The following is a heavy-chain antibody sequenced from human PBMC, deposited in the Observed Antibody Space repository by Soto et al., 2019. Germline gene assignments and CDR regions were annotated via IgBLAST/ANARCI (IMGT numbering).Heavy chain of an antibody. J-gene: IGHJ4*02. CDR2: IYHSGST. V-gene: IGHV4-4*02. D-gene: IGHD2-8*01. Sequence: SETLSLTCAVSGGSISSSNWWSCVRQPPGEGLEWIGEIYHSGSTNYNPSLKSRVTISVDKSKNQFSLKLSSVTAADTAVYYCARSYCTNGACYRPLDYWGQGTLVTVSS. CDR3: ARSYCTNGACYRPLDY. CDR1: GGSISSSNW.